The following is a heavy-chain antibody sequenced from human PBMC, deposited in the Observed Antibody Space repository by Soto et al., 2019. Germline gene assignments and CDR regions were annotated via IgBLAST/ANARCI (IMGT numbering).Heavy chain of an antibody. J-gene: IGHJ5*02. V-gene: IGHV3-33*01. Sequence: QVHLVESGGGVVQPGGSLRLSCAASGFRFFDYGMHWVRQAPGKGPEWLAVIWYDGSEKYYGDSVKGRFTISRDNSQNTLYLQLNNLRAEDTALYYCVRGHMTAADKKFDHWGQGTLVIVSS. CDR3: VRGHMTAADKKFDH. D-gene: IGHD6-13*01. CDR1: GFRFFDYG. CDR2: IWYDGSEK.